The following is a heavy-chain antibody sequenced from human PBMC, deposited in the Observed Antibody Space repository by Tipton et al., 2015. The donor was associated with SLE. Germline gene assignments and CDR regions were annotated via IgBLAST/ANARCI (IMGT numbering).Heavy chain of an antibody. CDR3: ARGIRSEAFDI. CDR1: GGSISSSSYY. Sequence: TLSLTCTVSGGSISSSSYYWGRIRQPPGKGLEWIGYIYYSGSTNYNPSLKSRVTISVGTSKNQFSLKLSSVTAADTAVYYCARGIRSEAFDIWGQGTMVTVSA. J-gene: IGHJ3*02. CDR2: IYYSGST. V-gene: IGHV4-61*05.